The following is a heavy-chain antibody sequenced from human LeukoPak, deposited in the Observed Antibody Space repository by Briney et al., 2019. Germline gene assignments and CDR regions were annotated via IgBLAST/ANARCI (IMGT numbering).Heavy chain of an antibody. V-gene: IGHV3-21*01. CDR1: ASNLRTDS. D-gene: IGHD5-18*01. CDR2: IGSGGRHI. J-gene: IGHJ4*02. CDR3: ARSGYTYGFDY. Sequence: SLRFSCGATASNLRTDSMTWVHVSLGKRLEWKASIGSGGRHIHYADSVKGRFTISRDNAKNSLYLQMNSLRAEDTAVYYCARSGYTYGFDYWGQGALVTVSS.